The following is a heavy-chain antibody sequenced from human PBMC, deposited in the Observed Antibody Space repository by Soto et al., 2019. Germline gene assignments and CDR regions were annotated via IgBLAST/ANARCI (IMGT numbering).Heavy chain of an antibody. Sequence: GGSLRLSCAASGISVSSNYMTWVRQAPGKGLECVSLIYSGGSTYYADSVKGRFTISRDNSKNTLYLQMNSLRAEDTAVYYCAGGPRQLAPQWSWGQGTLVTVSS. CDR3: AGGPRQLAPQWS. CDR2: IYSGGST. J-gene: IGHJ5*02. D-gene: IGHD6-13*01. V-gene: IGHV3-66*01. CDR1: GISVSSNY.